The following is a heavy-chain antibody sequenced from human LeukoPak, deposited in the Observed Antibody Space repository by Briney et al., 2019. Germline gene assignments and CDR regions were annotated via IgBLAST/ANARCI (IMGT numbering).Heavy chain of an antibody. D-gene: IGHD3-10*02. CDR2: IFYDGSIG. J-gene: IGHJ6*04. CDR3: AELGITMIGGV. Sequence: GGSLRLSCASSGFTFSNYAMHWVRQAPGKGLEWVAVIFYDGSIGYYADSVKGRFTISRDNAKNSLYLQMNSLRAEDTAVYYCAELGITMIGGVWGKGTTVTISS. V-gene: IGHV3-30*04. CDR1: GFTFSNYA.